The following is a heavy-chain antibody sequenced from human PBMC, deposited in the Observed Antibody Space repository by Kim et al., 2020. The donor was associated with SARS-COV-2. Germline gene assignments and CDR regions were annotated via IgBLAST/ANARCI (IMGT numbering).Heavy chain of an antibody. V-gene: IGHV3-53*01. Sequence: GGSLRLSCAASGFTVSSNYMSWVRQAPGKGLEWVSVIYSGGSTYYADSVKGRFTISRDNSKNTLYLQMNSLRAEDTAVYYCARVGDWTTVTTSQDYWGQGTLVTVSS. CDR1: GFTVSSNY. CDR2: IYSGGST. D-gene: IGHD4-17*01. J-gene: IGHJ4*02. CDR3: ARVGDWTTVTTSQDY.